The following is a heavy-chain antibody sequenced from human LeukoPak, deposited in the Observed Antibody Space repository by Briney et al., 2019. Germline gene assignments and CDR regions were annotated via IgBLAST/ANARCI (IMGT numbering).Heavy chain of an antibody. CDR1: GFTFSSYA. V-gene: IGHV3-23*01. D-gene: IGHD3-10*01. CDR2: ISGSGDST. CDR3: AKDETMVRGGSRPY. J-gene: IGHJ4*02. Sequence: GGSLRLSCAASGFTFSSYAMSWVRQAPGKGLEGVSGISGSGDSTYYADSVKGRFTISRDNSKNTLYLQMNSLRAEDTAVYYCAKDETMVRGGSRPYWGQGTPVTVSS.